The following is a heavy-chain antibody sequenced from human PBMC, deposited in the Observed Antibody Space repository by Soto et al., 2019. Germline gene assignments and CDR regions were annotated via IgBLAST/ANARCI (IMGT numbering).Heavy chain of an antibody. CDR1: GGSIISSHYH. Sequence: SETLYLTCTVSGGSIISSHYHWSWIRQPPGKGLEWFGYIYYSGSTNYNPSLKSRVTISVDTSKNQFSLKLSSVTAADTAVYYCARVPGLLWFGELYPSYNWFDPWGQGTLVTVSS. D-gene: IGHD3-10*01. CDR3: ARVPGLLWFGELYPSYNWFDP. CDR2: IYYSGST. J-gene: IGHJ5*02. V-gene: IGHV4-61*01.